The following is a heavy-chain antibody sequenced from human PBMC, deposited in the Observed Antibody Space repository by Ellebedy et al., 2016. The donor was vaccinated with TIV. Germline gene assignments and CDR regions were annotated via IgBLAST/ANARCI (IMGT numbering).Heavy chain of an antibody. J-gene: IGHJ4*02. CDR3: ARHPLEWLVGPMFFDY. CDR2: IYYSGST. Sequence: MPSETLSLTCKVSGGSIKSGGYYWSWIRQHPGKGLEWIGYIYYSGSTYYNPSLKSRVTISVDTSKNQFSLKLNSVSAADTAVYYCARHPLEWLVGPMFFDYWGQGTLVTVSS. V-gene: IGHV4-31*03. CDR1: GGSIKSGGYY. D-gene: IGHD6-19*01.